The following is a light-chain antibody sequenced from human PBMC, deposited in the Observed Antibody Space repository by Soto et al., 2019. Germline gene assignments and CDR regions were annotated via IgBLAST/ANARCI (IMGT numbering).Light chain of an antibody. Sequence: EIVLTQSPGTLSLSPGERATVSCRASQSVVKCLAWYQQKPGQVPRLLIYDVFSRAPGSPARFSGGGSVTDFTLTISSLEPEDVGVYYCQQCNNWPPITCGQGTRLEIK. CDR1: QSVVKC. V-gene: IGKV3-11*01. CDR3: QQCNNWPPIT. J-gene: IGKJ5*01. CDR2: DVF.